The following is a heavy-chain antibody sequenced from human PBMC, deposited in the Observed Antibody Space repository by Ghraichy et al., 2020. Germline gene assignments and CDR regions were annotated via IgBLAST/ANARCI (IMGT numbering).Heavy chain of an antibody. J-gene: IGHJ4*02. D-gene: IGHD3-22*01. V-gene: IGHV3-30*03. Sequence: GGSLRLSCAASGFTFSSYGMHWVRQAPGKGLEWVAVISYDGSNKYYADSVKGRFTISRDNSKNTLYLQMNSLRAEDTAVYYCSSDSSGYIYWGQGTLVTVSS. CDR2: ISYDGSNK. CDR1: GFTFSSYG. CDR3: SSDSSGYIY.